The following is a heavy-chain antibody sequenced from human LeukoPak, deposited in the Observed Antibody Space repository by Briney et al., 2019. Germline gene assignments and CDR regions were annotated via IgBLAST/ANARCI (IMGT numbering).Heavy chain of an antibody. V-gene: IGHV1-2*02. CDR1: GYTFTGYY. Sequence: ASVKVSCKASGYTFTGYYMHWVRQAPGQGLEWMGWINPNSGGTNYAQKFQGRVTMTRDTSISTAYMELSRLRSDDTAVYYCARGYCSGGCCYGGVWFDPWGQGTLVTVSS. CDR2: INPNSGGT. CDR3: ARGYCSGGCCYGGVWFDP. J-gene: IGHJ5*02. D-gene: IGHD2-15*01.